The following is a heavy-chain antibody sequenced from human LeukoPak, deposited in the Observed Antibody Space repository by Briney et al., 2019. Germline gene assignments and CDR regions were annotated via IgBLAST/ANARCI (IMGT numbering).Heavy chain of an antibody. J-gene: IGHJ4*02. CDR3: AKDLRGYSSSWYGGGDY. D-gene: IGHD6-13*01. V-gene: IGHV3-30*02. CDR2: IRYDGSNK. CDR1: GFTFSSYG. Sequence: PGGSLRLSCAASGFTFSSYGRHWVRQAPGKGLEWVAFIRYDGSNKYYADSVKGRFTISRDNSKNTLYLQMNSLRAEDTAVYYCAKDLRGYSSSWYGGGDYWGQGTLVTVSS.